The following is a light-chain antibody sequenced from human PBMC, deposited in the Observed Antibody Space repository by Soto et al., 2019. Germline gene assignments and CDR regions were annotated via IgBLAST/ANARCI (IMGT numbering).Light chain of an antibody. J-gene: IGKJ4*01. CDR1: QSVSSSY. CDR3: QQYDSSPLT. Sequence: EIVLTQSPGTLSLSPGERATLSCRASQSVSSSYLAWYQQKPGQAPRLLIYGASSRATGIPDWFSGSGSGTDFPLTISRLEPEDFAVYYCQQYDSSPLTFGGGTKVEIK. CDR2: GAS. V-gene: IGKV3-20*01.